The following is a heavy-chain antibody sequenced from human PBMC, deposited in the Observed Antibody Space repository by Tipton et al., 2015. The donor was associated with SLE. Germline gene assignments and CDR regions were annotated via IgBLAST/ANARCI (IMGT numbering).Heavy chain of an antibody. CDR1: GDSITSFNQY. V-gene: IGHV4-39*07. D-gene: IGHD1-26*01. J-gene: IGHJ4*02. CDR3: VRINSGASRPFDY. Sequence: TLSLTCTVSGDSITSFNQYWGWIRQPPGRRLEYMASLYHSGDTYYNPSLKSRLTISMDTSKNQFSLRLRSVTAADTAVYYCVRINSGASRPFDYWGQGMLVAVSS. CDR2: LYHSGDT.